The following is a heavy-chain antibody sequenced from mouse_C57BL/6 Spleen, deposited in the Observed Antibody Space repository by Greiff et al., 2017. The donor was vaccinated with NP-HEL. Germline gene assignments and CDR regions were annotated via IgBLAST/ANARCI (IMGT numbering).Heavy chain of an antibody. Sequence: EVQLQESGGGLVQPGGSMKLSCVASGFTFSNYWMNWVRQSPEKGLEWVAQIRLKSDNYATPYAESVKGRFTISRDDSKSSVYLQMNNLRAEDTGIYYCTDWGRIYAMDYWGQGTSVTVSS. V-gene: IGHV6-3*01. J-gene: IGHJ4*01. CDR1: GFTFSNYW. CDR3: TDWGRIYAMDY. CDR2: IRLKSDNYAT.